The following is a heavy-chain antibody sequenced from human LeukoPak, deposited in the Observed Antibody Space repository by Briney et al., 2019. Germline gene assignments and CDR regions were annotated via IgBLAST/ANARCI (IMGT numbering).Heavy chain of an antibody. CDR2: INPNSGGT. D-gene: IGHD4-17*01. J-gene: IGHJ5*02. V-gene: IGHV1-2*02. CDR3: ARGVTNGDYGRMFDP. CDR1: GYSFTGYY. Sequence: GASVKVSCKASGYSFTGYYIHWVRQAPGRGLEWMGWINPNSGGTNYAQKFQGRVTMTRDTSMSTAYLELSSLRSDDTAVYHCARGVTNGDYGRMFDPWGEGTLVTVSS.